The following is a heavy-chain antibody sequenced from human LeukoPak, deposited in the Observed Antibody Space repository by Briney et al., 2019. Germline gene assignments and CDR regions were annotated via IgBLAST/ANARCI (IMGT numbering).Heavy chain of an antibody. J-gene: IGHJ4*02. V-gene: IGHV3-9*01. D-gene: IGHD4-23*01. CDR2: ISWNSGSI. CDR3: AKNRWYSFGY. Sequence: GGSLRLSCAASGFTFDDYAMHWVRQAPGKGLEWVSGISWNSGSIGYADSVKGRFTISRDNARNSLSLQMNSLRAEDTAVYYCAKNRWYSFGYWGQGSLVTVSS. CDR1: GFTFDDYA.